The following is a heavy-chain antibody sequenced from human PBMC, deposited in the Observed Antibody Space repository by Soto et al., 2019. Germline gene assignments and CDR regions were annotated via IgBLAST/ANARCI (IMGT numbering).Heavy chain of an antibody. CDR3: ARAPYNDYVWGSYRSRPRQVDY. Sequence: QVQLVESGGGVVQPGRSLRLSCAASGFTFSSYGMHWVRQAPGKGLEWVAVIWYDGSNKYYADSVKGRFTISRDNSKNTLYLQMNSLRAEDTAVYYCARAPYNDYVWGSYRSRPRQVDYWGQGTLVTVSS. V-gene: IGHV3-33*01. CDR1: GFTFSSYG. J-gene: IGHJ4*02. CDR2: IWYDGSNK. D-gene: IGHD3-16*02.